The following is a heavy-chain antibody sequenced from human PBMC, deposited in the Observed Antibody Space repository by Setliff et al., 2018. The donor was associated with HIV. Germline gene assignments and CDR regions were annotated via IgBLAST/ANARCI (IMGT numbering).Heavy chain of an antibody. CDR3: ATDPGYSSTWYSESFQH. CDR1: GYTLTELS. J-gene: IGHJ1*01. Sequence: GASVKVSCKISGYTLTELSIHWVRQAPGKGLEWMANFDPEDGETFYAQKFQGRLTMTEDTSTDTAYMELSSLRSDDTAMYYCATDPGYSSTWYSESFQHWGHGTVVTVSS. D-gene: IGHD6-13*01. V-gene: IGHV1-24*01. CDR2: FDPEDGET.